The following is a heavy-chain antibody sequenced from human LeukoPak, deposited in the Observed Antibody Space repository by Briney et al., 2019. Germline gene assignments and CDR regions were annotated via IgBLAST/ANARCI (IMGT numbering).Heavy chain of an antibody. J-gene: IGHJ6*03. V-gene: IGHV3-30*02. CDR3: AKQGSYRGYYYMDV. D-gene: IGHD1-14*01. CDR2: IRYDGSNK. CDR1: GFTFSSYA. Sequence: TGRSLRLSCAASGFTFSSYAMHWVRQAPGKGLEWVAFIRYDGSNKYYADSVKGRFTISRDNSKNTLYLQMNSLRAEDTAVYYCAKQGSYRGYYYMDVWGKGTTVTISS.